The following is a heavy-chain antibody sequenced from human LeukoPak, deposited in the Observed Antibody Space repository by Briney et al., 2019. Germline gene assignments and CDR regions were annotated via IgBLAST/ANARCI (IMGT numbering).Heavy chain of an antibody. D-gene: IGHD3-10*01. CDR3: ARGQLRREFPDY. CDR2: IIPILGIA. Sequence: ASVKVSCKASGGTFSSYAISWVRQAPGQGLEWMGRIIPILGIANYAQKFQGRVTITADKSTSTAYMELSSLRSEDTAVYYCARGQLRREFPDYWGQGTPVTVSS. V-gene: IGHV1-69*04. CDR1: GGTFSSYA. J-gene: IGHJ4*02.